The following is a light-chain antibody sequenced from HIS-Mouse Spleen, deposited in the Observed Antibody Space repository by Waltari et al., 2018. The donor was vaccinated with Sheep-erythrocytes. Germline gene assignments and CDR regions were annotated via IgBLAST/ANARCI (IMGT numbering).Light chain of an antibody. CDR3: QQYYSTLT. J-gene: IGKJ4*01. V-gene: IGKV4-1*01. CDR2: WAS. Sequence: DIVMTQSPVSLAVSPGERATINCKSSQSVLYSSNNKNYLAWYQQKPGQPPKLPIYWASTRESGVPDRFSGSGSGTDFTLTISSLQAEDVAVYYCQQYYSTLTFGGGTKVEIK. CDR1: QSVLYSSNNKNY.